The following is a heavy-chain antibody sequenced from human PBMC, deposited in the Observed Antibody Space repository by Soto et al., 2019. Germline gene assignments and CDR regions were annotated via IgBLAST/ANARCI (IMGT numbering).Heavy chain of an antibody. CDR3: ARGRGNWNYGPPYNDFDP. J-gene: IGHJ5*02. CDR2: IIPSFHTT. D-gene: IGHD1-7*01. Sequence: QVQLVQSGAEMKKPGSSVTVSCKASGGTLTSYSISWVRQAPGQGLEWMGGIIPSFHTTNYAQKFQGRVTITADESATTAYMEPRSLRSDDTATDYRARGRGNWNYGPPYNDFDPWGQGTLVTVSS. CDR1: GGTLTSYS. V-gene: IGHV1-69*12.